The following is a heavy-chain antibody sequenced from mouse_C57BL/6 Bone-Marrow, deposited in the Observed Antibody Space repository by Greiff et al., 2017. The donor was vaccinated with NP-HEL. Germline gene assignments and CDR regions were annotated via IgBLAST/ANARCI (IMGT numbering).Heavy chain of an antibody. V-gene: IGHV5-4*03. CDR2: ISDGGSYT. CDR1: GFTFSSYA. CDR3: ARGPRWLPRFAY. J-gene: IGHJ3*01. Sequence: EVKLVESGGGLVKPGGSLKLSCAASGFTFSSYAMSWVRQTPEKRLEWVATISDGGSYTYYPDNVKGRFTISRDNAKNNLYLQMSHLKSEDTAMYYCARGPRWLPRFAYWGQGTLVTVSA. D-gene: IGHD2-3*01.